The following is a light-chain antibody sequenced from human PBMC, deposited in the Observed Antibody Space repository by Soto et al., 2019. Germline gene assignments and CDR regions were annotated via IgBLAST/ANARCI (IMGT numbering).Light chain of an antibody. CDR3: QQCHNWPLT. Sequence: EIVMTQSPATLSVSPGERATLSCRASQSISTELAWYQQKPGQPPRLLIYSASTRATGVPARFTGSGSGSEFTRTISGLQCEDFAVYYCQQCHNWPLTFGQGTRLEI. CDR1: QSISTE. J-gene: IGKJ2*01. CDR2: SAS. V-gene: IGKV3-15*01.